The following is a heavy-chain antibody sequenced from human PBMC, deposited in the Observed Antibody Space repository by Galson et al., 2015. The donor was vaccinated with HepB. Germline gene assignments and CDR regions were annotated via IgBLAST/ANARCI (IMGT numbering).Heavy chain of an antibody. J-gene: IGHJ4*02. CDR1: GFTFTNYA. Sequence: SLRLSCAASGFTFTNYAMSWVRQAPGKGLEWVSFISNSGGGSNYADSVKGRFTISRDNSKNTLYLQMNSLRAEDTAIYYCAKHSFDSSGSWKAFDYWGQGTLVTVSS. CDR3: AKHSFDSSGSWKAFDY. CDR2: ISNSGGGS. D-gene: IGHD3-22*01. V-gene: IGHV3-23*01.